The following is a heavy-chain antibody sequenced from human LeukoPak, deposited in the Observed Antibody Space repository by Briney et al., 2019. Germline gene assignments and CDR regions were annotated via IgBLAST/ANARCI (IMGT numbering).Heavy chain of an antibody. CDR2: MKHDGSEK. CDR1: AFTFSNYW. V-gene: IGHV3-7*01. J-gene: IGHJ4*02. D-gene: IGHD3-9*01. CDR3: AMPPILPGYYTPSHFDY. Sequence: GGSLRLSCAASAFTFSNYWMSWVRQAPGKGLEWVAIMKHDGSEKYYVDSVKGRFTISRDYAKNSLDLQMNSLRDEDTAVYYCAMPPILPGYYTPSHFDYWGQGALVTVS.